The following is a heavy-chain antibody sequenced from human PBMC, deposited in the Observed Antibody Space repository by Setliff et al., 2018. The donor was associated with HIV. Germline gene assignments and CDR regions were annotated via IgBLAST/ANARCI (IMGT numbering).Heavy chain of an antibody. D-gene: IGHD6-25*01. V-gene: IGHV4-61*01. CDR2: IYYSGST. J-gene: IGHJ4*02. Sequence: SETLSLTCTVSGGSVSSGSYYWSWIRQPLGKGLEWIGYIYYSGSTKHNPSLKSRVTISLDTSKNQFSLKLTSVTAADTAVYYCARYSPRGYTLTGPYWGQGTLVTVSS. CDR3: ARYSPRGYTLTGPY. CDR1: GGSVSSGSYY.